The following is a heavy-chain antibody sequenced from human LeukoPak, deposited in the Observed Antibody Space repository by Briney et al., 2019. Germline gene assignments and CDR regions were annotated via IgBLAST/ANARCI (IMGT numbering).Heavy chain of an antibody. D-gene: IGHD3-16*01. V-gene: IGHV4-31*03. CDR2: IYYSGST. CDR3: ARDGTKLLGYGMDV. CDR1: GGSISSGGYY. Sequence: SQTLSLTCTVSGGSISSGGYYWSWIRQHPGKGLEWIGYIYYSGSTYYNPSLKSRVTISVDTSKNQFSLKLSSVTAADTAVYYCARDGTKLLGYGMDVWGQGTTVTVSS. J-gene: IGHJ6*02.